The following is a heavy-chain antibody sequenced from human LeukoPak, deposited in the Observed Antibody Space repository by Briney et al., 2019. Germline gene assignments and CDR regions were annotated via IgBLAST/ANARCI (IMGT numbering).Heavy chain of an antibody. CDR2: IKQDESEK. CDR1: GFTFSNYW. V-gene: IGHV3-7*01. CDR3: ARDKIVGASKFDY. Sequence: GGSLRLSCAVSGFTFSNYWMSWVRQAPGKGLEWVAHIKQDESEKYYVDSVKGRFTISRDNAKNSLYLQMNSQRAEDTAIYYCARDKIVGASKFDYWGQGTLVTVSS. D-gene: IGHD1-26*01. J-gene: IGHJ4*02.